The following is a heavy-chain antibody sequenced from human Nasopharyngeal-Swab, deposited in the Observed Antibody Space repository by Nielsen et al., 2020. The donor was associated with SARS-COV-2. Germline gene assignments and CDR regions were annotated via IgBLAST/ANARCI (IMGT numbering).Heavy chain of an antibody. D-gene: IGHD5-18*01. CDR3: AKLPTAMDETYMDV. Sequence: SLKISCAASGFTFDDYAMHWVRQAPGKGPEWVSGISWNSGSIGYADSVKGRFTISRDNAENSLYLQMNSLRAEDTALYYCAKLPTAMDETYMDVWGKGTTVTVSS. CDR1: GFTFDDYA. J-gene: IGHJ6*03. V-gene: IGHV3-9*01. CDR2: ISWNSGSI.